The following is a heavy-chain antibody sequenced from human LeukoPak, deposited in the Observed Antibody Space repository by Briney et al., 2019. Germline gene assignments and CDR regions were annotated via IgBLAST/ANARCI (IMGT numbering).Heavy chain of an antibody. V-gene: IGHV4-61*02. CDR3: ARDPGPFDI. CDR2: IYTSGST. CDR1: GGSISSGSYY. J-gene: IGHJ3*02. Sequence: SQTLSLTCTVSGGSISSGSYYWSWIRQPAGKGLEWIGRIYTSGSTNYNPSLKSRVTISVDTSKSQFSLKLSSVTAADTAVYYCARDPGPFDIWGQGTMVTVSS.